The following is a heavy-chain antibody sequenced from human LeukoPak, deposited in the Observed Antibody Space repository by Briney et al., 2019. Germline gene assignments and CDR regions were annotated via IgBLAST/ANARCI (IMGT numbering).Heavy chain of an antibody. CDR1: GFTFSSYG. Sequence: GGSLRLSCAASGFTFSSYGMHWVRQAPGKGLEWVAVISYDGSNKYYADSVKGRFTISRDNSKNTLYLQMNSLRAEDTAVYYRAKPTSSTAARPRYFDYWGQGTLVTVSS. D-gene: IGHD6-6*01. V-gene: IGHV3-30*18. J-gene: IGHJ4*02. CDR2: ISYDGSNK. CDR3: AKPTSSTAARPRYFDY.